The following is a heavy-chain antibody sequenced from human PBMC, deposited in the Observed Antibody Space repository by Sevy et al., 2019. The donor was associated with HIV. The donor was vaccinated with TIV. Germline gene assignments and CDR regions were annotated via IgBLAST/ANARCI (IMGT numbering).Heavy chain of an antibody. CDR1: GGSISSYY. Sequence: SETLSLTCTVSGGSISSYYWSWIRQPPGKGLEWIGYIYYSGSTNYNPSLKSRVTISVDTSKNQFSLKLSSVTAADTAVYDRARFRSGGSCNVFDYWGHGTLGSMSS. CDR2: IYYSGST. V-gene: IGHV4-59*01. J-gene: IGHJ4*01. CDR3: ARFRSGGSCNVFDY. D-gene: IGHD2-15*01.